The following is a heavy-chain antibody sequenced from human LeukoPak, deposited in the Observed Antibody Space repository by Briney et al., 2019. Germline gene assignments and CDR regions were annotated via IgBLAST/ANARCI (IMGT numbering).Heavy chain of an antibody. CDR2: IYSGGST. V-gene: IGHV3-23*03. Sequence: PGGSLRLSCAASGFTFSSYSMNWVRQAPGKGLEWVSVIYSGGSTYYADSVKGRFTISRDNSKNTLYLQINSLRAEDTAVYYCAKDHLPGIVVADRDYWGQGTLVTVSS. CDR3: AKDHLPGIVVADRDY. CDR1: GFTFSSYS. D-gene: IGHD6-19*01. J-gene: IGHJ4*02.